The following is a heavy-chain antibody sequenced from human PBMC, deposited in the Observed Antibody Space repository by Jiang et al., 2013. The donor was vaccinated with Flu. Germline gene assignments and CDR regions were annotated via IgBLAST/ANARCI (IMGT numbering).Heavy chain of an antibody. J-gene: IGHJ3*02. CDR2: IKQDGSEK. V-gene: IGHV3-7*03. CDR1: GFTFSSYW. D-gene: IGHD3-16*01. Sequence: VQLLESGGGLVQPGGSLRLSCAASGFTFSSYWMSWVRQAPGKGLEWVANIKQDGSEKYYVDSVKGRFTISRDNAKNSLYLQMNSLRAEDTAVYYCAREYRGSYSDYVWDDAFDTWGQGTMVTVSS. CDR3: AREYRGSYSDYVWDDAFDT.